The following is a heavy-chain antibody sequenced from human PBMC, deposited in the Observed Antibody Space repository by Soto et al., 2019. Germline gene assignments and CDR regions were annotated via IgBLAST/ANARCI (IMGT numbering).Heavy chain of an antibody. D-gene: IGHD1-26*01. CDR1: GYTFTSYG. J-gene: IGHJ4*02. CDR2: ISAYIGNTNYAYNGNT. V-gene: IGHV1-18*01. Sequence: QVQLVQSGAEVKKPGASVKVSCKASGYTFTSYGISWVRQAPGQGLEWMGWISAYIGNTNYAYNGNTNYAQKLQGRVTMTTDTSTSTAYMELRSLRSDDTAVYYCARAYSGSYYGSRFDYWGQGTLVTVSS. CDR3: ARAYSGSYYGSRFDY.